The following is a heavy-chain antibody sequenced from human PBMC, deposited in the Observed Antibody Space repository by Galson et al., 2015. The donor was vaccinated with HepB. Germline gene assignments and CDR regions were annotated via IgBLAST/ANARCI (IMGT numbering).Heavy chain of an antibody. V-gene: IGHV4-39*01. CDR3: ASLYDYVWGNYRLDY. D-gene: IGHD3-16*02. Sequence: ETLSLTCTVSGGSISSSSYYWGWIRQPPGKGLEWIGSIYYSGSTYYNPSLKSRLTISVDTSKNQFSLKLNSVTAADTAVYYCASLYDYVWGNYRLDYWGQGTLVTVSS. J-gene: IGHJ4*02. CDR1: GGSISSSSYY. CDR2: IYYSGST.